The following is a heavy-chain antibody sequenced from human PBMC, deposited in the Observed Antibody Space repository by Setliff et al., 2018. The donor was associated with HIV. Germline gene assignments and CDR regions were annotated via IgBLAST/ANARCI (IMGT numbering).Heavy chain of an antibody. Sequence: GESLKISCAASGFTFSTYAMRWVRQAPGKGLEWVSVVGGSGDITYYADSVKGRFTISRDNSKKMVYLQMNSLRAEDTAVYYCADDPPSSGYALDMWGQGTKVTVSS. CDR3: ADDPPSSGYALDM. CDR2: VGGSGDIT. D-gene: IGHD3-22*01. V-gene: IGHV3-23*01. CDR1: GFTFSTYA. J-gene: IGHJ3*02.